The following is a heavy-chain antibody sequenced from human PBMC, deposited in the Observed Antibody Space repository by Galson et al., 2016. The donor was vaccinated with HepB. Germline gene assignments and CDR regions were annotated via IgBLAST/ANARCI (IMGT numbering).Heavy chain of an antibody. CDR3: AHGTLVGFGERGGFDY. CDR1: GFSLSTTGVG. D-gene: IGHD3-10*01. V-gene: IGHV2-5*02. CDR2: IFWDDDN. J-gene: IGHJ4*02. Sequence: PALVKPTQTLTLTCTFSGFSLSTTGVGVGWIRQPPGKPLEWLALIFWDDDNLYSPSLKSRLTITTDTSKNQVVLTMTNMDPVDTATYYCAHGTLVGFGERGGFDYGGQGTLVTVSS.